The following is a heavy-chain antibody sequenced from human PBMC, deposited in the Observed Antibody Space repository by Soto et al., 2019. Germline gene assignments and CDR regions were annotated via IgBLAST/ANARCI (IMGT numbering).Heavy chain of an antibody. Sequence: GGSLRLSCTASGFTFGDYAMSWFRQAPGKGLEWVGFIRSKAYGGTTEYAASVKGRFTISRDDSKSIAYLQMNSLKTEDTAVYYCTRDRDIVVVPAAYFDYWGQGTLVTVSS. V-gene: IGHV3-49*03. CDR1: GFTFGDYA. J-gene: IGHJ4*02. CDR3: TRDRDIVVVPAAYFDY. CDR2: IRSKAYGGTT. D-gene: IGHD2-2*01.